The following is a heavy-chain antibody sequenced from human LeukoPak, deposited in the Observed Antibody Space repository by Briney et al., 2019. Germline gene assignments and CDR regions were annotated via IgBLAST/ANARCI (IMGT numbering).Heavy chain of an antibody. D-gene: IGHD5-18*01. CDR3: AKDPNAMVMKGDFDY. CDR2: ISGSGGST. V-gene: IGHV3-23*01. J-gene: IGHJ4*02. Sequence: TGGSLRLSCAASGFTFSSYAMSWVRQAPGKGLEWVSAISGSGGSTYYADSAKGRFTISRDNSKNTLYLQMNSLRAEDTAVYYCAKDPNAMVMKGDFDYWGQGTLVTVSS. CDR1: GFTFSSYA.